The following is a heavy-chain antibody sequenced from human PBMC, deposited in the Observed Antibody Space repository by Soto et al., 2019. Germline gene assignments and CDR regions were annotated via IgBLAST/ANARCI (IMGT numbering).Heavy chain of an antibody. CDR3: AMTRLYDTGTNDYHRDALDI. CDR2: ISGSGGRV. CDR1: GFSFGTYV. D-gene: IGHD3-22*01. Sequence: EVQLLESGGGMVEPRGSLKLSCAASGFSFGTYVMNWVRQAPGKGLEWVSGISGSGGRVYSADSVKGRFTISRDNSRNTLYLQMNRLRGEDTAIYYCAMTRLYDTGTNDYHRDALDIWGQGTQVTVSS. V-gene: IGHV3-23*01. J-gene: IGHJ3*02.